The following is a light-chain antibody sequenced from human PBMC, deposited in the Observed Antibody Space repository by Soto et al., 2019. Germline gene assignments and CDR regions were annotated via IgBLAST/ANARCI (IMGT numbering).Light chain of an antibody. CDR1: QSISSY. CDR2: AAS. CDR3: QQSYNTPRT. Sequence: DIQMTQSPPSLSTSVGDRVTITCRASQSISSYLNWYQQEPGKAPKLLIYAASSLQSGVPSRFSGSGSGTDFTLTISSLQPEDFATYYCQQSYNTPRTFGQGTKVEIK. V-gene: IGKV1-39*01. J-gene: IGKJ1*01.